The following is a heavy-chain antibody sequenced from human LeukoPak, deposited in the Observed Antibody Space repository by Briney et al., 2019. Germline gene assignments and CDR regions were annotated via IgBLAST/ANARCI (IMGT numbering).Heavy chain of an antibody. V-gene: IGHV3-48*04. J-gene: IGHJ3*02. Sequence: RAGGSLRLSCAASGFTFSSYSMNWVRQAPGKGLEWVSYITGSGTTIYYADSVKGRFTISRDNAGNSLYLQMNSLRAEDTAVYYCARDGPPWAFDIWGQGTMVTVSS. D-gene: IGHD1-14*01. CDR3: ARDGPPWAFDI. CDR1: GFTFSSYS. CDR2: ITGSGTTI.